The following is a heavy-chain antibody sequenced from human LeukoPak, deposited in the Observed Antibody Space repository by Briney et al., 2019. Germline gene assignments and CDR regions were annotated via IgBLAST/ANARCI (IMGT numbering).Heavy chain of an antibody. Sequence: PGGSLGLSCAASGFSFSSYSMNWVRQAPGKGLEWVSYISGSGNAKHYTDSVKGRFTISRDNAKNALYLQMNSLRAEDTAVYFCARDYVYAFDYWGQGTLVTVSS. V-gene: IGHV3-48*01. CDR3: ARDYVYAFDY. CDR2: ISGSGNAK. CDR1: GFSFSSYS. J-gene: IGHJ4*02. D-gene: IGHD2/OR15-2a*01.